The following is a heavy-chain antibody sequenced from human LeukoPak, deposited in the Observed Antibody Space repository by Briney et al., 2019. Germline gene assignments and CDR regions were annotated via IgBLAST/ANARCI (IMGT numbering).Heavy chain of an antibody. CDR2: IWYGGSNK. J-gene: IGHJ3*02. CDR3: ASYKAPIAAAGTYAFDI. Sequence: GGSLRLSCAASGFTFSSYGMHWVRQAPGKGLEWVAVIWYGGSNKYYADSVKGRFTISRDNSKNTLYLQMNSLRAEDTAVYYCASYKAPIAAAGTYAFDIWGQGTMVTVSS. V-gene: IGHV3-33*08. CDR1: GFTFSSYG. D-gene: IGHD6-13*01.